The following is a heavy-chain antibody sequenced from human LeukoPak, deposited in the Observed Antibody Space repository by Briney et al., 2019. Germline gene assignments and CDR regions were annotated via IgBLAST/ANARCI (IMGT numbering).Heavy chain of an antibody. CDR2: INHNGNVN. D-gene: IGHD2-21*01. CDR1: GFTFSSYW. V-gene: IGHV3-7*03. CDR3: ARGGDLDV. Sequence: GGSLRLSCAASGFTFSSYWMIWARQAPGKGLEWVASINHNGNVNYYVDSVKGRFTISRDNAKNSLYLQMSNLRAEDTAVYFCARGGDLDVWGQGATVTVSS. J-gene: IGHJ6*02.